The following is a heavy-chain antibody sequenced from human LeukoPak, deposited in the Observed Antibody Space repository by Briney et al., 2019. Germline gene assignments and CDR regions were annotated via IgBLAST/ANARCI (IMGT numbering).Heavy chain of an antibody. CDR1: GGSISSYY. CDR3: ARHRVIAVAANDAFDI. CDR2: IYYSGST. J-gene: IGHJ3*02. D-gene: IGHD6-19*01. V-gene: IGHV4-59*08. Sequence: PSETLSLTCTVSGGSISSYYWSWIRQPPGKGLEWIGYIYYSGSTNYNPSLKSRVTISVDTSKNQFSLKLSSVAAADTAVYYCARHRVIAVAANDAFDIWGQGTIVTVSS.